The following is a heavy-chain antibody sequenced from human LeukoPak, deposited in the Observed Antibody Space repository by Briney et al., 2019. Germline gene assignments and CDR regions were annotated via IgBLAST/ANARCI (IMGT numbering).Heavy chain of an antibody. J-gene: IGHJ4*02. D-gene: IGHD5-12*01. Sequence: GGSLRLSCAASGVTFSRIAMTWVRQAPGRGLEWVSTIRSNGDTAYNADSVRGRFAISRDNSKNALFLQMNSLRVEDTAIYYCAKGQELGYGVFDSWGQGTLVTVSS. V-gene: IGHV3-23*01. CDR2: IRSNGDTA. CDR1: GVTFSRIA. CDR3: AKGQELGYGVFDS.